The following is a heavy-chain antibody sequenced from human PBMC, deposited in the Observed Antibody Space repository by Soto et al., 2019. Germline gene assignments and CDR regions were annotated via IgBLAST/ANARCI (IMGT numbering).Heavy chain of an antibody. D-gene: IGHD6-13*01. CDR2: ISGSGGST. Sequence: GGSLRLSCAASGFTFSSYAMSWVRQAPGKGLEWVSAISGSGGSTYYADSVKGRFTISRDNSKNTLYLQMNSLRAEDTAVYYCAKDSTSGGKAAAGTAFDIWGQGTMVTVSS. J-gene: IGHJ3*02. CDR3: AKDSTSGGKAAAGTAFDI. V-gene: IGHV3-23*01. CDR1: GFTFSSYA.